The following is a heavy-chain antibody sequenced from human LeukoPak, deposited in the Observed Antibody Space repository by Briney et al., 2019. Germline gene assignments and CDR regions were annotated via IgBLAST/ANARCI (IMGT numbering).Heavy chain of an antibody. J-gene: IGHJ4*02. CDR2: MNHSGST. Sequence: SLTXAVYGGSFXXXYWSWIRXXPXXGXEWXXXMNHSGSTNYNPSLKSRVTISVDTSKNQFSLKLSSVTAADTAVYFCARGPPTDYYDSSGFXXVFDYWGQGTXXXXXX. CDR1: GGSFXXXY. D-gene: IGHD3-22*01. CDR3: ARGPPTDYYDSSGFXXVFDY. V-gene: IGHV4-34*01.